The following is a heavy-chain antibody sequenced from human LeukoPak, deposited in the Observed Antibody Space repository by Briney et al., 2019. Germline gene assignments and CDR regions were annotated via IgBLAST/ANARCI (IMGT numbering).Heavy chain of an antibody. D-gene: IGHD1-26*01. CDR2: ITYDGRNK. V-gene: IGHV3-30*04. CDR3: TRGLLGATTSYFDY. CDR1: GFTFSNYA. Sequence: PGGSLRLSCAASGFTFSNYAIHWVSQAPGKGLEWVAVITYDGRNKYYADSVKGRFTISRDNSKNTLYLQMNSLRAEDTAVYYCTRGLLGATTSYFDYWGQGTLVTVSS. J-gene: IGHJ4*02.